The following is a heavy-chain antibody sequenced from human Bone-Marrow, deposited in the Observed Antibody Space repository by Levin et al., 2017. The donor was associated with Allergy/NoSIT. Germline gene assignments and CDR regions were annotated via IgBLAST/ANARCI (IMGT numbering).Heavy chain of an antibody. CDR3: ATAGRTSGYADAFEF. CDR1: GSTFSRYV. CDR2: ISHDETSE. D-gene: IGHD3-22*01. V-gene: IGHV3-30*04. Sequence: GGSLRLSCAASGSTFSRYVFHWVRQAPGKGLEWVAVISHDETSEAYAESVKGRFTISKDNSKNTLYLQMNSLRDEDTAVYYCATAGRTSGYADAFEFWGQGTMVTVSS. J-gene: IGHJ3*01.